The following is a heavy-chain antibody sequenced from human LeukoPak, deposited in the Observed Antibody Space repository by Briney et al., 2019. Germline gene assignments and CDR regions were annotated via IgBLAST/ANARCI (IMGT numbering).Heavy chain of an antibody. D-gene: IGHD6-13*01. Sequence: SVKVSCKASGGTFSSYAISWVRQAPGQGLEWMGGIIPIFGTANYAQKFQGRVTITTDESTSTAYMELSSLRSEDTAVYYCASPERSRGDAFDIWGQGTMVTVSS. CDR3: ASPERSRGDAFDI. V-gene: IGHV1-69*05. J-gene: IGHJ3*02. CDR1: GGTFSSYA. CDR2: IIPIFGTA.